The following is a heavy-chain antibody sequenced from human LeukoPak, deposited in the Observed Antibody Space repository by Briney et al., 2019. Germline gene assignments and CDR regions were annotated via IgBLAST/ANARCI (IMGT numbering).Heavy chain of an antibody. J-gene: IGHJ3*02. Sequence: GGSLRLSCAASGFTFSSYWMSWVRQAPGKGLEWVAVISYDGSNKYYADSVKGRFTISRDNSKNTLYVQMNSLRPEDTAVYYCATDATGAFDIWGQGTLVTVSS. CDR2: ISYDGSNK. V-gene: IGHV3-30-3*01. CDR3: ATDATGAFDI. D-gene: IGHD2-15*01. CDR1: GFTFSSYW.